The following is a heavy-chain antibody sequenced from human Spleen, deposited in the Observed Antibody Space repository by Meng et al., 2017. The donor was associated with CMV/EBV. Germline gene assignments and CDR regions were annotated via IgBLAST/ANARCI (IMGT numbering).Heavy chain of an antibody. V-gene: IGHV1-18*01. CDR2: IRVYNGNT. Sequence: SVYTFTNYGITWVRQARGQGLEWMGCIRVYNGNTRYPQNLQGRVTMTTDTSTSTAYMELRSLRSDDTAVYYCARGGGVGATSDSPLAYWGQGTLVTVSS. CDR1: VYTFTNYG. CDR3: ARGGGVGATSDSPLAY. J-gene: IGHJ4*02. D-gene: IGHD1-26*01.